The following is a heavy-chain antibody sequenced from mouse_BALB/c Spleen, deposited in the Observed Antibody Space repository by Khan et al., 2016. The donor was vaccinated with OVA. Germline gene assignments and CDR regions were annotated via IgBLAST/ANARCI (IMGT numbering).Heavy chain of an antibody. V-gene: IGHV1S136*01. CDR2: INPYNDDT. CDR3: TRGGYASFAY. J-gene: IGHJ3*01. Sequence: VQLQQSGPELVKPGASVKMSCKAAGYTFTSYVMYWVSQKPGQGLEWIGYINPYNDDTKYNEKFKGKATLTSDKSSSTAYMDLSSLTSEDSAVYYCTRGGYASFAYWGQGTLVTVSA. CDR1: GYTFTSYV. D-gene: IGHD2-2*01.